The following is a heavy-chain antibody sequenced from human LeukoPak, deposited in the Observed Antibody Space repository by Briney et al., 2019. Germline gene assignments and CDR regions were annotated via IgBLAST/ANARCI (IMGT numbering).Heavy chain of an antibody. Sequence: PGGSLRLSCTVSGFTVSSNSMNWVRQAPGKGLEWVSYISSSGSTIYYADSVKGRFTISRDNAKNSLYLQMNSLRAEDTAVYYCARQTGNSYDDYWGQGTLVTVSS. CDR3: ARQTGNSYDDY. V-gene: IGHV3-48*04. J-gene: IGHJ4*02. D-gene: IGHD4-23*01. CDR2: ISSSGSTI. CDR1: GFTVSSNS.